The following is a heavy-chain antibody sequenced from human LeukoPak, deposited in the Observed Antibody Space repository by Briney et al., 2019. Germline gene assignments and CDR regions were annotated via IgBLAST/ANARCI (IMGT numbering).Heavy chain of an antibody. J-gene: IGHJ4*02. CDR3: AKLGAGGYNLAY. CDR2: ISGSGGST. V-gene: IGHV3-23*01. D-gene: IGHD5-24*01. CDR1: GFTFSSYG. Sequence: GGSLRLSCAASGFTFSSYGMSWVRQAPGKGLERVSAISGSGGSTYYADSVKGRFTISRDNSKNTLYLQMNSLRAEDTAVYYCAKLGAGGYNLAYWGQGTLVTVSS.